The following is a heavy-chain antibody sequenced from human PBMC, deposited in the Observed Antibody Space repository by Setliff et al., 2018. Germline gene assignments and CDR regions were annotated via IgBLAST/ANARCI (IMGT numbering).Heavy chain of an antibody. D-gene: IGHD4-4*01. CDR3: ARSRTTAVKGGVFAV. CDR1: GGSISSHY. Sequence: SETLSLTCTVSGGSISSHYWTWIRQPAGKGLEWIGRLYYSGSTYYNPSLKRRVTVSLDTSKNHFSLELTSVTAADTAVYFCARSRTTAVKGGVFAVWGRGTLVTVSS. CDR2: LYYSGST. J-gene: IGHJ2*01. V-gene: IGHV4-59*06.